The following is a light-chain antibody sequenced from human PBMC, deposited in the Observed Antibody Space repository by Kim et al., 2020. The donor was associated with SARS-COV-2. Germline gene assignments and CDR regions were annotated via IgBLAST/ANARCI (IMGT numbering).Light chain of an antibody. CDR3: QAWDSSRV. CDR2: HDS. J-gene: IGLJ2*01. Sequence: SYELTQPHSVSVSPGQTASITCSGDKLGDKYACWYQQKPGESPVLVISHDSKRPSGIPERFSGSNSGNTATLTISGTQAMDEADYYCQAWDSSRVFGGGTQLTVL. CDR1: KLGDKY. V-gene: IGLV3-1*01.